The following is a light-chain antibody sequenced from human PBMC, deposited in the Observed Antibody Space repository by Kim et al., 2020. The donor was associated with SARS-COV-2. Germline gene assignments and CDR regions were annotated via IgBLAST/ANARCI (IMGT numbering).Light chain of an antibody. CDR2: EVS. Sequence: PGQPVTIFCTGTSSGVGKYKYVPWYKQHPGKAPKLIISEVSKRPAGVPDRFSGSKSGNTASLTISGLQAEDEADYYCCAYAGTYYIFGTGTKVTVL. J-gene: IGLJ1*01. V-gene: IGLV2-11*01. CDR1: SSGVGKYKY. CDR3: CAYAGTYYI.